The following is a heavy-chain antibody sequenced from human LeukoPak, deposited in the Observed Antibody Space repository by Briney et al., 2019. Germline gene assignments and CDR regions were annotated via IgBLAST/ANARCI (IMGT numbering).Heavy chain of an antibody. V-gene: IGHV1-2*06. CDR3: ARELDTAMVTRFDY. CDR1: GYTFTGYY. J-gene: IGHJ4*02. Sequence: ASVKVSCKASGYTFTGYYMHLVRQAPGQGLEWMGRINPNSGGTNYAQKFQGRVTMTRDTSISTAYMELSRLRSDDTAVYYCARELDTAMVTRFDYWGQGTLVTVSS. D-gene: IGHD5-18*01. CDR2: INPNSGGT.